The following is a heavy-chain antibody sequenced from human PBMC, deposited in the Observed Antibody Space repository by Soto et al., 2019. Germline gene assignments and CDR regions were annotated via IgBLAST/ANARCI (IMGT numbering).Heavy chain of an antibody. D-gene: IGHD7-27*01. CDR1: GGTFSSYA. CDR3: VRDPWAAPGTGNWFDP. CDR2: IIPIFGTA. J-gene: IGHJ5*02. Sequence: SVKVSCKASGGTFSSYAISWVRQAPGQGLEWMGGIIPIFGTANYAQKFQGRVTITADKSTSTAYMELSSLRSEDTAVYYCVRDPWAAPGTGNWFDPWGQGTLVTVSS. V-gene: IGHV1-69*06.